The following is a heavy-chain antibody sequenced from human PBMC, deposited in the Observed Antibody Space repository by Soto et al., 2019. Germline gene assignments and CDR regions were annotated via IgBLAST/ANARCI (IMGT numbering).Heavy chain of an antibody. Sequence: QVQLQESGPGLVKPSGTLSLTCAVSSGSISSSNWWSWVRQPPGKGLEWIGEIYHSGSTNYNPSHKSRVTLSVDKSKNQFSLKLSSVTAADTAVYYCVGSVTTTASAFDIWGQGTMVTVSS. CDR3: VGSVTTTASAFDI. V-gene: IGHV4-4*02. D-gene: IGHD4-17*01. CDR1: SGSISSSNW. CDR2: IYHSGST. J-gene: IGHJ3*02.